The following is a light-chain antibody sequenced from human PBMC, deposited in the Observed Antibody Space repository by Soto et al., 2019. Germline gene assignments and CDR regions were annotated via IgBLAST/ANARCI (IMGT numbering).Light chain of an antibody. Sequence: IVLTQSPGSLSLSPGGGNTLSCRASETIKKNYLAWYQQQPGQAPRLLIYAASRRATGIPDRFSGGGSGTDFTLTISRLEPEDIAVFYCQQYAESPITFGQGTRLEIK. CDR3: QQYAESPIT. CDR2: AAS. J-gene: IGKJ5*01. CDR1: ETIKKNY. V-gene: IGKV3-20*01.